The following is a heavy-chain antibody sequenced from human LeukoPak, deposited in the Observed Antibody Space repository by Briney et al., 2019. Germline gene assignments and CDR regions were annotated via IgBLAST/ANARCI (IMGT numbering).Heavy chain of an antibody. V-gene: IGHV3-30*02. D-gene: IGHD3-10*01. CDR1: GFTFSSYG. CDR2: IWYGGSNK. CDR3: AKDQGVPGDAFDI. J-gene: IGHJ3*02. Sequence: PGGSLRLSCAASGFTFSSYGMHWVRQAPGKGLEWVAVIWYGGSNKYYADSVKGRFTISRDNSKNTLYLQMNSLRAEDTAVYYCAKDQGVPGDAFDIWGQGTMVTVSS.